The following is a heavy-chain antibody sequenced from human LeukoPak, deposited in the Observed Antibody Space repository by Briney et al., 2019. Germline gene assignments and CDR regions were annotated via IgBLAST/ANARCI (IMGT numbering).Heavy chain of an antibody. J-gene: IGHJ4*02. V-gene: IGHV4-59*12. CDR2: IYYSGST. CDR1: GGSISNYY. CDR3: ARTIAAAVTR. Sequence: SETLSLTCTVSGGSISNYYWSWIRQPPGKGLEWIGYIYYSGSTKYNPSLKSRVTISIDTSKNQFSLKLSSVTAADTAVYYCARTIAAAVTRWGQGTLVTVSS. D-gene: IGHD6-13*01.